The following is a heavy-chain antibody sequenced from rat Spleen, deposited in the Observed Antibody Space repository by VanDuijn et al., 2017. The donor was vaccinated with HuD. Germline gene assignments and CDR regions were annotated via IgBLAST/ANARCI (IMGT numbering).Heavy chain of an antibody. V-gene: IGHV5-29*01. Sequence: EVQLVESDGGLVQPGRSLKLSCAASGFTFSDYYMAWVRQAPAKGLEGVATISYDGSSTFYRDSVKGRFTISRGNAEKSLYLQMDSLRSEDTATYYCARGRLFDYWGQGVMVTVSS. CDR2: ISYDGSST. J-gene: IGHJ2*01. CDR3: ARGRLFDY. CDR1: GFTFSDYY.